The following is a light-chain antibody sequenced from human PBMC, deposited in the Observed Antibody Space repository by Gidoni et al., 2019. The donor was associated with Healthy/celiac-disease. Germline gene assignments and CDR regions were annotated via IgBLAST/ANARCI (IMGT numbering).Light chain of an antibody. J-gene: IGKJ1*01. Sequence: AIRMTHSPSSFSAATGDRITITCRARQGISSYLAWYKQNPGKAPKLLIYAASTLQSWVPSRFSGSGSGTDFTLTISCLQSEDFATYYCQQYYRYPRTFGQGTKVEIK. CDR1: QGISSY. V-gene: IGKV1-8*01. CDR3: QQYYRYPRT. CDR2: AAS.